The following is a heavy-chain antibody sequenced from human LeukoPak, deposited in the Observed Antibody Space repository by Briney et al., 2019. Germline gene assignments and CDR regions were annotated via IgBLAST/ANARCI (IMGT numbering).Heavy chain of an antibody. CDR1: GGSISSYY. Sequence: KPSETLSLTCTVSGGSISSYYWSWIRQPPGKGLEWVGYIYYSGSTNYNPSLKSRVTISVDTSENQFSLKLSSVTAADTAVYYCARVRTTFWYFDYWGQGTLVTVSS. V-gene: IGHV4-59*01. CDR2: IYYSGST. J-gene: IGHJ4*02. CDR3: ARVRTTFWYFDY. D-gene: IGHD3-3*01.